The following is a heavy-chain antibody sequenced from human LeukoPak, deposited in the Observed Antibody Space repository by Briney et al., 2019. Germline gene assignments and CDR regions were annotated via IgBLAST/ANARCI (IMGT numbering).Heavy chain of an antibody. CDR2: ISGSGGST. D-gene: IGHD3-10*01. Sequence: GGSLRLSCAASGFTFSSYAMSWVRQAPGKGLEWVSAISGSGGSTYYADSVKGRFTISRDSSKNTLYLQMNSLRAEDTAVYYCVTYYYGSGSSVFDYWGQGTLVTVSS. CDR1: GFTFSSYA. V-gene: IGHV3-23*01. J-gene: IGHJ4*02. CDR3: VTYYYGSGSSVFDY.